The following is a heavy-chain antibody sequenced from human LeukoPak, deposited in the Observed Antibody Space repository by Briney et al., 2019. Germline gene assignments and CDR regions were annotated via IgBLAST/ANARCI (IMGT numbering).Heavy chain of an antibody. V-gene: IGHV1-2*02. J-gene: IGHJ4*02. Sequence: ASVTVSCKASGYTFTDYYMHWVRQAPGQGLEWMGWINPNSGGTNYAQKFQGRVNMTRDTSISTAYMELSRLRSDDTAVYYCARWQMVYVFNYFDSWGQGTLVTVSS. CDR3: ARWQMVYVFNYFDS. CDR2: INPNSGGT. CDR1: GYTFTDYY. D-gene: IGHD2-8*01.